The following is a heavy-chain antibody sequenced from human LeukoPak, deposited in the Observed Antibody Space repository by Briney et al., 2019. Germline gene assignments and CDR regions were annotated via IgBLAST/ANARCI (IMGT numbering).Heavy chain of an antibody. D-gene: IGHD5-12*01. Sequence: GESLKISCKGSGYSFTSYWIGWVRQMPGKGLEWMGIIYPGDSDTRYSPSFQCQVTISADKSISTAYLQWSSLKASGTAMYYCARQTIQSGYDLGYWGQGTLVTVSS. CDR3: ARQTIQSGYDLGY. CDR2: IYPGDSDT. V-gene: IGHV5-51*01. CDR1: GYSFTSYW. J-gene: IGHJ4*02.